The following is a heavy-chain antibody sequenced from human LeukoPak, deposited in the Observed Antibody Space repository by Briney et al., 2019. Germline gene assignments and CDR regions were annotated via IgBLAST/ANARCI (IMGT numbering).Heavy chain of an antibody. D-gene: IGHD1-26*01. CDR2: IYYSGST. CDR1: GGSISSGDYY. V-gene: IGHV4-30-4*01. J-gene: IGHJ3*02. CDR3: ARDHFSGPRELPDAFDI. Sequence: KASETLSLTCTVSGGSISSGDYYWSWIRQPPGKGLEWIGYIYYSGSTYYNPSLKSRVTISVDTSKNQFSLKLSSVTAADTAVYYCARDHFSGPRELPDAFDIWGQGTMVTVSS.